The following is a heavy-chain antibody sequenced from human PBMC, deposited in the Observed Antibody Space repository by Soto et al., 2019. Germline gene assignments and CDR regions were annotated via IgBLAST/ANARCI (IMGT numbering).Heavy chain of an antibody. J-gene: IGHJ6*02. CDR2: INPNSGGT. CDR1: GYTFTGYY. Sequence: ASVKVSCKASGYTFTGYYMHWVRQAPGQGLEWMGWINPNSGGTNYAQKFQGRVTMTRDTSISTAYMELSRLRSDDTAVYYCARLGYNPNWYYVDAFHYYGMDVWGQGTTVTVSS. CDR3: ARLGYNPNWYYVDAFHYYGMDV. V-gene: IGHV1-2*02. D-gene: IGHD1-7*01.